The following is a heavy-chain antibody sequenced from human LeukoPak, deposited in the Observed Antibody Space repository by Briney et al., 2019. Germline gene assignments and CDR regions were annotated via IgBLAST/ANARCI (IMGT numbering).Heavy chain of an antibody. CDR1: GYTFTGYY. J-gene: IGHJ4*02. Sequence: ASVKVSCKASGYTFTGYYMHWVRQAPGQGLEWMGRINPNSGGTNYAQKFQGRVTMTRDTSISTAYMKLSTVRSDDTAVYKCARSRSSSSFDHWGQGTLVTVSS. D-gene: IGHD6-13*01. CDR3: ARSRSSSSFDH. V-gene: IGHV1-2*06. CDR2: INPNSGGT.